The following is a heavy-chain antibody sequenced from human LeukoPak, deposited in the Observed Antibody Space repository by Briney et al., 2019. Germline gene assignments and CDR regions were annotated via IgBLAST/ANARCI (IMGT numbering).Heavy chain of an antibody. J-gene: IGHJ4*02. V-gene: IGHV3-53*01. D-gene: IGHD1-26*01. CDR2: IYSGGST. Sequence: PGGSLRLSCAASGFTVSSNYMSWVRQAPGKGLEWVSVIYSGGSTYYADSVKGRFTISRDNSKNTLYLQMNSLRAEDTAVYYCAKPVGASGSYFRPVDYWGQGTLVTVSS. CDR3: AKPVGASGSYFRPVDY. CDR1: GFTVSSNY.